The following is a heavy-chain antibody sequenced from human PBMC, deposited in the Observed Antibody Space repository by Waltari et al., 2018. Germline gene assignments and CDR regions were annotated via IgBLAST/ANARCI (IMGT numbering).Heavy chain of an antibody. D-gene: IGHD6-19*01. V-gene: IGHV3-33*08. CDR3: RSGWRDAFYI. Sequence: QVQLVESGGGVVQPGRSLRLSCAASGFTFSSYGMHWVRQAPGKGLEWLAVIWYDGSNKYYADSVKGRFTISRDNSKKTLYLQMNSLRAEDTAVYYCRSGWRDAFYIWGQGTMVTVSS. CDR2: IWYDGSNK. J-gene: IGHJ3*02. CDR1: GFTFSSYG.